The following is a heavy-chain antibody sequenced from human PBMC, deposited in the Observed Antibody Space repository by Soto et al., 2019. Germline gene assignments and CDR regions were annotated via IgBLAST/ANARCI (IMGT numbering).Heavy chain of an antibody. CDR3: VRSGCSSTACHTDWFDP. Sequence: QLQLQESGSGLVKPSQTLSLTCAVSGASVDSGGYSWSWIRQPPGKGLEWIGYIYHGVSTDYNPSLKSRGTISVDSSKNLFSLSLSSVTAADTAVYFCVRSGCSSTACHTDWFDPWGPGTLVTVSS. CDR1: GASVDSGGYS. D-gene: IGHD2-2*01. CDR2: IYHGVST. J-gene: IGHJ5*02. V-gene: IGHV4-30-2*01.